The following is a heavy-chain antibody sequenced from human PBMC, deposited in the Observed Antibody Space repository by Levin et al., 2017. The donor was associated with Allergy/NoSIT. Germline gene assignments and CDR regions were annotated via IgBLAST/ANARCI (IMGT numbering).Heavy chain of an antibody. CDR1: GFSLSSTGVG. CDR3: AHKHYMSLSYCDY. CDR2: IYWDDAK. D-gene: IGHD4-11*01. J-gene: IGHJ4*02. Sequence: ESGPTLVKPTQTLTLTCTFSGFSLSSTGVGVGWIRQPPGKALEWLAVIYWDDAKRYSPSLKSRLTVTTATSKNQVVLTMTNMDTVDTATYCCAHKHYMSLSYCDYWGQGTLVTVSA. V-gene: IGHV2-5*02.